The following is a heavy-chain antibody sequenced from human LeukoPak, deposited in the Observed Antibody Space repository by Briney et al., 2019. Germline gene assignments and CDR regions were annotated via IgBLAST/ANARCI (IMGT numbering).Heavy chain of an antibody. CDR2: ISGSGSDM. CDR1: GFGFSDSY. D-gene: IGHD6-6*01. CDR3: ARDLIAARSNWFDP. Sequence: GGSLRLSCVVSGFGFSDSYMTWIRQTPGKGLEWLAYISGSGSDMYYADSVKGRFTISRDNAKNSLYLQMNSLRAEDTAVYYCARDLIAARSNWFDPWGQGTLVTVSS. J-gene: IGHJ5*02. V-gene: IGHV3-11*04.